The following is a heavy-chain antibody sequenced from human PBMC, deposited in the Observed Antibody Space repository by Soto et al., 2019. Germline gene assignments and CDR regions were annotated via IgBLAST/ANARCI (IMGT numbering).Heavy chain of an antibody. CDR2: ISYDGTNK. J-gene: IGHJ4*02. D-gene: IGHD6-19*01. CDR1: GFTFSSSG. V-gene: IGHV3-30*18. Sequence: QVHLVESGGGVVQPGRSLRLSCAASGFTFSSSGMHWVRQAPGKGLEWVAVISYDGTNKYYADSVKGRFAISRDNSKDTLYLQMDSLRAEDTAVYYCAKRYTRGWYYFDDWGQGTLVTVSS. CDR3: AKRYTRGWYYFDD.